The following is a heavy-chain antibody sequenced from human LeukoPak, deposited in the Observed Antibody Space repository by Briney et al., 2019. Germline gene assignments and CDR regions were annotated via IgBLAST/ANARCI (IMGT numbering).Heavy chain of an antibody. Sequence: SETLSLTCTVSGGSISSGSYYWSWIRQPAGKGLEWIGRIYTSGSTNYNPSLKSRVTISVDTSKNQFSLKLSSVTAADTAVYYCARDAFSYYMDVWGKGTTVTISS. J-gene: IGHJ6*03. CDR3: ARDAFSYYMDV. D-gene: IGHD3-3*02. CDR2: IYTSGST. CDR1: GGSISSGSYY. V-gene: IGHV4-61*02.